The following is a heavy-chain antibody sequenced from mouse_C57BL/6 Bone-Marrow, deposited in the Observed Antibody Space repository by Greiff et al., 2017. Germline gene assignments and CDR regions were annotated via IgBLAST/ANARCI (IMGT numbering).Heavy chain of an antibody. V-gene: IGHV1-5*01. D-gene: IGHD2-2*01. Sequence: VQLQQSGTVLARPGASVKMSCKTSGYTFTSYWMHWVKQRPGQGLEWIGAIYPGNSDTSYNQKFKGKAKLTAVTSASTAYMELSSLTNEDSAVYYCTRWSYGYDEDAMDYWGQGTSVTVSS. CDR1: GYTFTSYW. CDR2: IYPGNSDT. CDR3: TRWSYGYDEDAMDY. J-gene: IGHJ4*01.